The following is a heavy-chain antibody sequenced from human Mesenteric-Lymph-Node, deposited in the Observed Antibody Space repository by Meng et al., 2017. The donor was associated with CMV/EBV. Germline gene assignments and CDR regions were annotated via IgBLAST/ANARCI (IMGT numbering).Heavy chain of an antibody. CDR2: VNPNSGGT. D-gene: IGHD2-15*01. J-gene: IGHJ4*02. Sequence: ASVKVSCKASGYTFTDSYIHWVRQAPGQGLEWMGWVNPNSGGTYYAQKFQGRVTMTRDTSISTAYMDLTGLTSDDTAVYYCVRDGGSFDYWGQGTLVTVSS. CDR3: VRDGGSFDY. V-gene: IGHV1-2*02. CDR1: GYTFTDSY.